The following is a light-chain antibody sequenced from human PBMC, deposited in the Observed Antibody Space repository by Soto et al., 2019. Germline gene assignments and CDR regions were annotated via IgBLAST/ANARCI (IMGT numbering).Light chain of an antibody. CDR2: DAS. V-gene: IGKV1-5*01. CDR3: QQYNSYSSWT. CDR1: QSISSW. J-gene: IGKJ1*01. Sequence: DIQMTQSPSTLSASVGDRVTITCRASQSISSWLAWYQQKPGKAPKLLIYDASSLESGVPSRFSGSGSGTEFTLTISSLQPDDFATYYCQQYNSYSSWTFGQGTKV.